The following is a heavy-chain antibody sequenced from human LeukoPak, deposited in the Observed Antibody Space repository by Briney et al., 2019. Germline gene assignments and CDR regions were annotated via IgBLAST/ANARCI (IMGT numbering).Heavy chain of an antibody. CDR1: GSTFSRYW. CDR2: SDPGDSFT. D-gene: IGHD2-8*02. Sequence: GESLKISCQGSGSTFSRYWISWVRQMPGKGLEWMGRSDPGDSFTKYRPSLEGRVTISADKSLSTVYLQWSSLKASDTAIYYCARDGGGVSSWVSHWGQGTLVTVSS. CDR3: ARDGGGVSSWVSH. J-gene: IGHJ4*02. V-gene: IGHV5-10-1*01.